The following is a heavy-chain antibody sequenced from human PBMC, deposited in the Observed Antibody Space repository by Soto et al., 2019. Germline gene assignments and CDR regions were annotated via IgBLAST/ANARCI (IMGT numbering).Heavy chain of an antibody. CDR2: TSYSGTT. J-gene: IGHJ4*02. CDR1: GGSMSSGIYY. V-gene: IGHV4-30-4*01. CDR3: ASFGTPVTRRDYFAH. Sequence: PSETLSLTCTVSGGSMSSGIYYWSWIRQPPGKGLECIGFTSYSGTTYYNTSLWSRVSMSVDTSKNQFSLHVNSVTAADTAVYYCASFGTPVTRRDYFAHWGQGTLVTVSS. D-gene: IGHD1-7*01.